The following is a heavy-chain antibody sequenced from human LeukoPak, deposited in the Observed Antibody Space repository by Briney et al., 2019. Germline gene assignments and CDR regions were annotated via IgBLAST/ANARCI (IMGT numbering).Heavy chain of an antibody. CDR1: GGSISSYY. V-gene: IGHV4-59*01. Sequence: SETLSLTCTVSGGSISSYYWSWVRQPPGKGLEWIGYIYYSESTNYNPSLKSRVTISVDTSKNQRSLRLSSVTAADTAVYYCARNAGSFDYWGQGTLVTVSS. CDR2: IYYSEST. CDR3: ARNAGSFDY. J-gene: IGHJ4*02.